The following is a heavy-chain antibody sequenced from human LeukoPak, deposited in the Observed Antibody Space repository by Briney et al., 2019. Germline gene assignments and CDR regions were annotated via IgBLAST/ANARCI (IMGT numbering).Heavy chain of an antibody. Sequence: SETLSLTCTVSGGAISSYYWSWIRQPAGKGLEWIGRIYSTGSTNYNPSLKSRVTMSVDTSKNQFSLRLRSVTAADTAVYYCARQIASAGTAGFDFWGQGALVTVTS. J-gene: IGHJ4*02. D-gene: IGHD6-13*01. CDR2: IYSTGST. V-gene: IGHV4-4*07. CDR3: ARQIASAGTAGFDF. CDR1: GGAISSYY.